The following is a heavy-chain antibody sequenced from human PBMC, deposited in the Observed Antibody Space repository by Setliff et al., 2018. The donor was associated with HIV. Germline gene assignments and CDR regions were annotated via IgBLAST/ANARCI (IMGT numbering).Heavy chain of an antibody. CDR1: GGSISSGDYY. CDR2: FHSSGST. J-gene: IGHJ3*02. Sequence: PSETLSLTCTVSGGSISSGDYYWTWIRQPPGKGLEWIGRFHSSGSTSYNPSLRSRVTMSIDASKNHFSLNMTSVTAADTAGYYFARPLTPSFNFCGDAFAIWGQGTMVTVSS. V-gene: IGHV4-30-4*08. CDR3: ARPLTPSFNFCGDAFAI. D-gene: IGHD3-3*01.